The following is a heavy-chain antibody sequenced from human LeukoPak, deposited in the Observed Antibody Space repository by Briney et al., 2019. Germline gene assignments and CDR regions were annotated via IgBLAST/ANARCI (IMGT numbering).Heavy chain of an antibody. D-gene: IGHD3-10*01. CDR2: MNPNSGNT. CDR1: GYTFTSYD. J-gene: IGHJ4*02. V-gene: IGHV1-8*01. CDR3: ARARRGSGSYFLARTKNNKYYFDY. Sequence: ASVKVSCKASGYTFTSYDINWVRQATEQGLEWMGWMNPNSGNTGYAQKFQGRVTMIRNTSISTAYMELSSLRSEDTVVYYCARARRGSGSYFLARTKNNKYYFDYWGQGTLVTVSS.